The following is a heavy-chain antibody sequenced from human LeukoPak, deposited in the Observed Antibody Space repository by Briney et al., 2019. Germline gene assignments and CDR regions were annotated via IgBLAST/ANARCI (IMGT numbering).Heavy chain of an antibody. CDR2: IYPGDSDT. V-gene: IGHV5-51*01. Sequence: GESLKISCKGSGYSFTNYWIGWVRQMPGKGLEWMGIIYPGDSDTRYSPSFQGQVTISADKSISTAYLQWSSLKASDTAMYYCARQGLDDSSGYSYYYYYMDVWGKGTTVTISS. D-gene: IGHD3-22*01. J-gene: IGHJ6*03. CDR1: GYSFTNYW. CDR3: ARQGLDDSSGYSYYYYYMDV.